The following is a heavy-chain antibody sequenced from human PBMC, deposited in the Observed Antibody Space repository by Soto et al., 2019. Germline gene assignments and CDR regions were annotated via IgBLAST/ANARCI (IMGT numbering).Heavy chain of an antibody. CDR3: AREYYDFWSGYPRTVNFDY. Sequence: QITLKESGPTLVKPTQTLTLTCTFSGFSLSTSGVGVGWIRQPPGKALEWLALIYWDDDKRYSPSLKSRLTITKDTSKNQVVLTMTNMDPVDTATYYCAREYYDFWSGYPRTVNFDYWGQGTLVTVSS. V-gene: IGHV2-5*02. CDR1: GFSLSTSGVG. D-gene: IGHD3-3*01. J-gene: IGHJ4*02. CDR2: IYWDDDK.